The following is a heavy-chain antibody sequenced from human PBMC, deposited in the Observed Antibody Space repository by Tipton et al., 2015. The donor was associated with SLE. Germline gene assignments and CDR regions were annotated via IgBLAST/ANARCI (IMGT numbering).Heavy chain of an antibody. CDR3: ARGVRIQGALDI. V-gene: IGHV4-61*02. J-gene: IGHJ3*02. D-gene: IGHD5-18*01. Sequence: TLSLTCTVSGDSISSGTYYWNWIRPSPGKGLEWIGRIFSTGSPNYNPSLKSRVSISVDTSKNQFSLNLSFVTAADTAVYYCARGVRIQGALDIWGPGTVVTVSS. CDR2: IFSTGSP. CDR1: GDSISSGTYY.